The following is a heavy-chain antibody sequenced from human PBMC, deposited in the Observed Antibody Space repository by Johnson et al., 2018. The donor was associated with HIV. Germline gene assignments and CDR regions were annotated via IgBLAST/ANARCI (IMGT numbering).Heavy chain of an antibody. CDR3: ARERDYYDSFWLDHDAFDI. J-gene: IGHJ3*02. CDR1: GFTFSSYA. D-gene: IGHD3-22*01. V-gene: IGHV3-30*04. Sequence: MLLVESGGGVVQPGRSLRLSCAASGFTFSSYAMHWVRQAPGKGLEWVAVISYDGSNKYYADSVKGRLTISRDNSKNTVYLKMNSLRAEDTAVYYCARERDYYDSFWLDHDAFDIWGQGTMVTVST. CDR2: ISYDGSNK.